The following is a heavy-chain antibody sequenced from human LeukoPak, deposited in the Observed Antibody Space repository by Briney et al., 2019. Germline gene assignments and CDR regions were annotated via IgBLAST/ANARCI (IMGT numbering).Heavy chain of an antibody. J-gene: IGHJ4*02. V-gene: IGHV4-61*01. Sequence: PSETLSLTCTVSGGSVSSGSYHWSWIRQPPGKGLEWIGYIHYTGSTNYNPSLKSRVTISVGTSKNQFSLKLSSVTAADTAVYYCARDREVRGVILGYFDYWGQGTLVTVSS. CDR2: IHYTGST. CDR1: GGSVSSGSYH. CDR3: ARDREVRGVILGYFDY. D-gene: IGHD3-10*01.